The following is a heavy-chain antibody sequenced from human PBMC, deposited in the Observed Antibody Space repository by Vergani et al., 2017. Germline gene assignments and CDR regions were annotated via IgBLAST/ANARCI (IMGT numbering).Heavy chain of an antibody. D-gene: IGHD1-7*01. J-gene: IGHJ4*02. CDR1: GFPFSSYG. V-gene: IGHV3-33*01. CDR3: ARDEAGTTRGYFDY. Sequence: VQLVESGGGVVQPGRSLRLSCAASGFPFSSYGMHWVRQAPGKGLEWVAVIWYDGSNKYYADSVKGRFTISRDNSKNTLYLQMNSLRAEDTAVYYCARDEAGTTRGYFDYWGQGTLVTVSS. CDR2: IWYDGSNK.